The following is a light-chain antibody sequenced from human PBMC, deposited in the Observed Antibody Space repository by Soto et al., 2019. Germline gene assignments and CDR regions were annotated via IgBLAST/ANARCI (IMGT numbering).Light chain of an antibody. CDR3: QQYGSSPPFT. V-gene: IGKV3-20*01. Sequence: EIVLTRSPGTLSLSPGERATLSCRASQSVSNSYLAWYQQKPGQAPRLLIDGASNRATAIPERFSGSGSGTDFTLTISRLEAEDFSVYYCQQYGSSPPFTFGPGTKVDIK. CDR2: GAS. J-gene: IGKJ3*01. CDR1: QSVSNSY.